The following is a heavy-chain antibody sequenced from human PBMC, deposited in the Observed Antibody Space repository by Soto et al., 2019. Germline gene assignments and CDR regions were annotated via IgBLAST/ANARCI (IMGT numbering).Heavy chain of an antibody. CDR3: ARGPYYHFWSGYSTRYYYYYYMDV. CDR1: GGSISSYY. J-gene: IGHJ6*03. D-gene: IGHD3-3*01. V-gene: IGHV4-59*13. Sequence: SETLSLTCTVSGGSISSYYWSWIGQPPGKGLEWIGYIYYSGSTNYNPSLKSRGTISVDTSKNQFSLKLSSVTAADTAVYYCARGPYYHFWSGYSTRYYYYYYMDVWGKGTRVTVSS. CDR2: IYYSGST.